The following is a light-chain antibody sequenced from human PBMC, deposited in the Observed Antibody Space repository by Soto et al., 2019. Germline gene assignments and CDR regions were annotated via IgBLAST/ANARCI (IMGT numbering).Light chain of an antibody. CDR2: DAS. CDR3: QQYNNWPRT. V-gene: IGKV3-15*01. J-gene: IGKJ1*01. CDR1: QSVSSD. Sequence: EIVLTQSPGTLPLSPGERATLSCRASQSVSSDFAWYQQKPGQAPRLLIYDASTRATGIPARFSGSGSGTEFTLTISSLQSEDFAVYYCQQYNNWPRTFGQGTKVDIK.